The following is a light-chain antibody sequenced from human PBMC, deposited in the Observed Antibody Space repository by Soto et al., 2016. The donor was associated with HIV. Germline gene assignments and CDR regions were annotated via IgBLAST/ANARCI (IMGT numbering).Light chain of an antibody. CDR3: QQYNSYSFT. Sequence: GDRVTITCRASQSVSVWLAWYQQKPGKAPNLLIFKTSTLEVGVPSRFSGSGSGTDFTLTLSSVQPDDVATYYCQQYNSYSFTFGGGTKVEIK. J-gene: IGKJ4*01. CDR2: KTS. CDR1: QSVSVW. V-gene: IGKV1-5*03.